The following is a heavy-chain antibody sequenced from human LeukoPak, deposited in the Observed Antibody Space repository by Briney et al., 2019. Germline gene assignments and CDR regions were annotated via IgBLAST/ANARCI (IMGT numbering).Heavy chain of an antibody. D-gene: IGHD1-26*01. V-gene: IGHV1-69*13. Sequence: SVKVSCKASGGTCSSDAIGWVRQAPGQWLEWMGGTIPIFGTANYAQKFQGRVTITADESTSTAYMELSSLRSEDTAVYYCARGYIVGAPWASWFDPWGQGTLATVSS. CDR3: ARGYIVGAPWASWFDP. CDR1: GGTCSSDA. CDR2: TIPIFGTA. J-gene: IGHJ5*02.